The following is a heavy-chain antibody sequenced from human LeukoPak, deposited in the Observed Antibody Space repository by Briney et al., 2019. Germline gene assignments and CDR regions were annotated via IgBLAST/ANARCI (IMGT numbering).Heavy chain of an antibody. CDR2: INPNSGGT. CDR3: ARGVGRCSSTSCYPSEIPLNWFDP. V-gene: IGHV1-2*02. Sequence: ASVRVSCKASGYTFTGYYMHWVRHAPGQGLEWMGWINPNSGGTNYAQKFQGRATMTRDTSISTAYMELSRLRSDDTAVYYCARGVGRCSSTSCYPSEIPLNWFDPWGQGTLVTVSS. J-gene: IGHJ5*02. D-gene: IGHD2-2*01. CDR1: GYTFTGYY.